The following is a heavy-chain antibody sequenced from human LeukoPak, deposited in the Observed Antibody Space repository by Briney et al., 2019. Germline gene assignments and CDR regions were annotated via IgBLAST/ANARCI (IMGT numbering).Heavy chain of an antibody. J-gene: IGHJ4*02. CDR2: IKSKRDGETT. CDR3: TSWVGSPTY. V-gene: IGHV3-15*01. D-gene: IGHD4-23*01. Sequence: PGGSLRLSCAGSGFNFQYAWMTWVRQAPGKGLEWDGRIKSKRDGETTDYASLVKGRCSISRADSKNTVYLQMNSLRTKDTAVYYCTSWVGSPTYWGQGTLVIVSS. CDR1: GFNFQYAW.